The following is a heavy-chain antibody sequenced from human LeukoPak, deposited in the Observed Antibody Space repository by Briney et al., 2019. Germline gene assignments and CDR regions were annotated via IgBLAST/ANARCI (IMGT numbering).Heavy chain of an antibody. CDR1: GFTFSSYA. D-gene: IGHD3-22*01. V-gene: IGHV3-23*01. CDR3: AKSHDSSGYHFEY. CDR2: ISGSGGST. Sequence: GGSLRLSCAASGFTFSSYAMSWVRQAAGKGLEWVSAISGSGGSTYYADSVKGRFTISRDNSNNTLYLQMNSLRAEEAAVYYCAKSHDSSGYHFEYWGQGTLVTVSS. J-gene: IGHJ4*02.